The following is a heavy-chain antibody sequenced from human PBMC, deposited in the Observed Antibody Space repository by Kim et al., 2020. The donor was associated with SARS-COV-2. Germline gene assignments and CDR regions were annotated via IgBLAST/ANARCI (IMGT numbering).Heavy chain of an antibody. D-gene: IGHD3-16*01. J-gene: IGHJ4*02. V-gene: IGHV1-46*01. CDR2: INPSDAYT. Sequence: ASVKVSCKASGYTFTHYYIHWVRQAPGQGLEWMGLINPSDAYTEYAQKLQGRISFTRDTSTSTVYMDLSSLRSEDTAFYYCARDEITTPNYDFDYSGQGT. CDR3: ARDEITTPNYDFDY. CDR1: GYTFTHYY.